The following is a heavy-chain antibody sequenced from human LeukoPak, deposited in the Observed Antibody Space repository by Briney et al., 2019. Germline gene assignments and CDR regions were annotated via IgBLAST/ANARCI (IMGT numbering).Heavy chain of an antibody. V-gene: IGHV4-4*02. Sequence: SGTLSLTCAVSGGSISSSNWWSWVRQPPGNGLEWIGEIYHSGSTNYNLSLKSRVTISVDKSKNQFSLKLSSVTAADTAVYYCARVEPGYYYYYYMDVWGKGTTVTVSS. CDR1: GGSISSSNW. D-gene: IGHD1-26*01. CDR3: ARVEPGYYYYYYMDV. CDR2: IYHSGST. J-gene: IGHJ6*03.